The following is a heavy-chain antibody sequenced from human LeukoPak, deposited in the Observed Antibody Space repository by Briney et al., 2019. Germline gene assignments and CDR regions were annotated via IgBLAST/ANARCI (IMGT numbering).Heavy chain of an antibody. J-gene: IGHJ5*02. CDR1: GGTFSSYA. V-gene: IGHV1-69*04. Sequence: GASVKVSCKASGGTFSSYAISWVREAPGQGLEWMGRIIPILDIANYAQKFKGRVTITADKSTSTAYMELSSLRSEDTAVYYCARDPFNDCGDKRVDPWGQGTLVTVSS. CDR3: ARDPFNDCGDKRVDP. CDR2: IIPILDIA. D-gene: IGHD4-17*01.